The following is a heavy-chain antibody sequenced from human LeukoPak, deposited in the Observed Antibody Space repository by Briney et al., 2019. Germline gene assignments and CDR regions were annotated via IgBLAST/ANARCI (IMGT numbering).Heavy chain of an antibody. V-gene: IGHV1-3*01. CDR1: GYTFTSYA. CDR3: ARGGYCSGGSCFHNWFDP. CDR2: INAGNGNT. Sequence: ASVKVSCKASGYTFTSYAMHWVRQAPGQRLEWMGWINAGNGNTKYSQKFQSRVTITRDTSASTAYMELSSLRSEDTAVYYCARGGYCSGGSCFHNWFDPWGQGTLVTVSS. J-gene: IGHJ5*02. D-gene: IGHD2-15*01.